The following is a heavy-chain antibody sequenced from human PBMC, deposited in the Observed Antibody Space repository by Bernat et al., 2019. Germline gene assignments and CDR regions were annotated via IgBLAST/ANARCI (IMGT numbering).Heavy chain of an antibody. CDR3: ARDGAEVGGMRE. D-gene: IGHD3-16*01. CDR1: GGTFSSYA. J-gene: IGHJ4*02. Sequence: QVQLVQSGAEVKKPGSSVKVSCKASGGTFSSYAISWVRQAPGQGLEWMGWISAYNGNTNYAQKLQGRVTMTTDTSTSTAYMELRSLGADDTTVYYCARDGAEVGGMREWGQGTLVTVSS. V-gene: IGHV1-18*01. CDR2: ISAYNGNT.